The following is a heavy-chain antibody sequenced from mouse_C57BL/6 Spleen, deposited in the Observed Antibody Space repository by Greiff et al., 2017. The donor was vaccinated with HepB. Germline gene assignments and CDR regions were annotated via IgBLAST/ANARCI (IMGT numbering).Heavy chain of an antibody. CDR3: ARWAYDYAGFAY. CDR2: IYPGDGDT. CDR1: GYAFRSYW. D-gene: IGHD2-4*01. J-gene: IGHJ3*01. Sequence: QVHVKQSGAELVKPGASVKISCKASGYAFRSYWMNWVKQRPGKGLEWIGQIYPGDGDTNYNGKFKGKATLTADKSSSTAYMQLSSLTSEDSAVYFCARWAYDYAGFAYWGQGTLVTVSA. V-gene: IGHV1-80*01.